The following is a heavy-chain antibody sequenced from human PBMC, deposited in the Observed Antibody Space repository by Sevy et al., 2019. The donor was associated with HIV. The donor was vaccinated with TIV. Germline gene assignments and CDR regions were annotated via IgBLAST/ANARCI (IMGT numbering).Heavy chain of an antibody. D-gene: IGHD3-10*01. Sequence: GGSLRLSCAASGFTFSNAWMSWVRQAPGKGLEWVGRIKSKTDGGTTDYAAPVKGRFTISRDDSKNTLYLQMNSLKTEDTPVYYCTTFGWFGELFQALDIWGQGTMVTVSS. V-gene: IGHV3-15*01. J-gene: IGHJ3*02. CDR3: TTFGWFGELFQALDI. CDR1: GFTFSNAW. CDR2: IKSKTDGGTT.